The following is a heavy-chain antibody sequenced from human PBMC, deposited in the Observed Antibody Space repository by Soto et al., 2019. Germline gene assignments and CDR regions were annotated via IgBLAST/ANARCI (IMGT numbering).Heavy chain of an antibody. D-gene: IGHD7-27*01. CDR1: GGSISSSSYY. Sequence: SETLSLTCTVSGGSISSSSYYWGWIRQPPGKGLEWIGSIYYSGSTYYNPSLKCRVTISVDTSKNQFSLKLSSVTAADTAVYYCARDANWGGAFDIWGQGTMVTVSS. CDR2: IYYSGST. V-gene: IGHV4-39*07. J-gene: IGHJ3*02. CDR3: ARDANWGGAFDI.